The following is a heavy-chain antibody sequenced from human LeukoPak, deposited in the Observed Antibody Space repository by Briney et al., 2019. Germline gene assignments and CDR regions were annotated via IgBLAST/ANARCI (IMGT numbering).Heavy chain of an antibody. CDR2: ISHTGSTM. J-gene: IGHJ6*02. D-gene: IGHD3-10*01. CDR1: GFSFSSYS. CDR3: AIPPLSGTGSSRPLAGMDV. V-gene: IGHV3-48*04. Sequence: GGSLRLSCAASGFSFSSYSLNWVRQAPGKGLEWVSYISHTGSTMSYADSVKGRFTFSRDNARNSLYVQMNSLRAEDTAVYYCAIPPLSGTGSSRPLAGMDVWGQGTTVTVSS.